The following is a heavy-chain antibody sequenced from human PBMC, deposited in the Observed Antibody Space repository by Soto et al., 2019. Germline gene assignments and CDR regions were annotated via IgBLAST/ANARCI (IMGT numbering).Heavy chain of an antibody. D-gene: IGHD3-10*01. V-gene: IGHV4-34*01. Sequence: SETLSLTCAVYGGSFSGYYWSWIRQPPGKGLEWIGEINHSGSTNYNPSLKSRVTISVDTSKNQFSLKLSSVTAADTAVYYCARVPLRGSGSYYFDIWGQGTMVT. CDR2: INHSGST. CDR1: GGSFSGYY. J-gene: IGHJ3*02. CDR3: ARVPLRGSGSYYFDI.